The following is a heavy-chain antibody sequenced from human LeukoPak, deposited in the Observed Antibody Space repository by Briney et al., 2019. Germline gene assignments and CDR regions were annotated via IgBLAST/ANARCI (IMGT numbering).Heavy chain of an antibody. J-gene: IGHJ4*02. CDR3: ARTGFGSVSDY. CDR1: VYTFSSYG. D-gene: IGHD5-18*01. V-gene: IGHV1-18*01. CDR2: ISAYNGNT. Sequence: ASVKVSLTASVYTFSSYGISWVRQAPGPGLEWMGWISAYNGNTNYAQKLQGRVTMTTDTSTSTAYMELRSLRSDDTAVYYCARTGFGSVSDYWGQGTLVTVSS.